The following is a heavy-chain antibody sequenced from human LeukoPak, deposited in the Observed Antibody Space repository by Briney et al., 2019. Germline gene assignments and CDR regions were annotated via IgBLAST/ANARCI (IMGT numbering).Heavy chain of an antibody. CDR1: GFTFSSYS. J-gene: IGHJ4*02. V-gene: IGHV3-48*01. Sequence: GGTLRLSCAASGFTFSSYSMNWVRQAPGKGLEWVSYISSSSGTIYYADSVKGRFTISRDNAKNSLYLQMNSLRAEDTAVYYCIVLAVTATLGFDYWGQGTLVTVSS. D-gene: IGHD6-19*01. CDR2: ISSSSGTI. CDR3: IVLAVTATLGFDY.